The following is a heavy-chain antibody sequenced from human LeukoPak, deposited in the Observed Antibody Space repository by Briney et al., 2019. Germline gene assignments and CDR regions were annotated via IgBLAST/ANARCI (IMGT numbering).Heavy chain of an antibody. CDR1: GFSFSSSW. Sequence: GGSLGLSCAASGFSFSSSWMHWVRQAPGKGLVWVSRMNSDGSITTYADSVKGRFTISRDNAKNTLYLQMNSLRAEDTAVYYCTRGQMPEGLFYWGQGSLVTVSS. D-gene: IGHD2-2*01. J-gene: IGHJ4*02. CDR2: MNSDGSIT. CDR3: TRGQMPEGLFY. V-gene: IGHV3-74*01.